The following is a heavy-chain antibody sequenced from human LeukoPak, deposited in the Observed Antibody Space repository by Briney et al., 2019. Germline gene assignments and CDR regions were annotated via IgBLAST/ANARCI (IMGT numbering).Heavy chain of an antibody. CDR3: ARDLLGPDFGELSY. V-gene: IGHV3-23*01. D-gene: IGHD3-10*01. CDR1: GFTFSSYS. CDR2: ISGSGGST. J-gene: IGHJ4*02. Sequence: GGSLRLSCAASGFTFSSYSMNWVRQAPGKGLEWVSDISGSGGSTYYADSVKGRFTISRDNSKNTLYLQMNSLRAEDTAVYYCARDLLGPDFGELSYWGQGTLVTVSS.